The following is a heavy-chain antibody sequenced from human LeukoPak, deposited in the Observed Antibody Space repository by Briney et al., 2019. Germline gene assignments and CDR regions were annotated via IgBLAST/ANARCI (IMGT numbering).Heavy chain of an antibody. J-gene: IGHJ4*02. CDR3: ARVGRVVAAPGMGCFDY. D-gene: IGHD6-13*01. Sequence: SETLSLTCTVSGGSISGYYWSWIRQPPGKGLEWIAYIYDSGSTNYNPSLRSRVTISVDTSKNHFSLNLSSVTAADTAVYYCARVGRVVAAPGMGCFDYWGQGTLVTVSS. V-gene: IGHV4-59*01. CDR2: IYDSGST. CDR1: GGSISGYY.